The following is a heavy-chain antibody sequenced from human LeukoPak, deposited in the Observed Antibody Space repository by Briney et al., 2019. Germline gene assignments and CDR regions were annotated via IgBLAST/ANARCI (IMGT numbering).Heavy chain of an antibody. CDR3: AREYYYGSNWFDP. J-gene: IGHJ5*02. CDR2: IYYSGST. V-gene: IGHV4-59*01. Sequence: SETLSLTCTVSGGSISSYYWSWIRQPPGKGLEWIGYIYYSGSTNYNPSLKSRVTISVDTSKNQFSLKLSSVTAADTAVYYCAREYYYGSNWFDPWGQGTLVTVSS. CDR1: GGSISSYY. D-gene: IGHD3-10*01.